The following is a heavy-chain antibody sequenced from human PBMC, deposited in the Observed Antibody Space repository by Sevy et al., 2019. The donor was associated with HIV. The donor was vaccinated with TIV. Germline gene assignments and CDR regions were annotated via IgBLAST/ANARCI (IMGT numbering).Heavy chain of an antibody. V-gene: IGHV3-7*01. CDR2: IKQDGSDK. J-gene: IGHJ4*02. CDR3: ARSEYYYGSGSYHHY. Sequence: GGSLRLSCAASGFTFSSYWMSWVRQAPGKGLEWVANIKQDGSDKYYVDSVKGRFTISRDNAKNSLYLQMNSLRAEDTAVYYCARSEYYYGSGSYHHYWGQGTLVTVSS. D-gene: IGHD3-10*01. CDR1: GFTFSSYW.